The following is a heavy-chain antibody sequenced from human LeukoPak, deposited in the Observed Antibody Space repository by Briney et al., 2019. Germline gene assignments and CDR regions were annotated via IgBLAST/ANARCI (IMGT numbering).Heavy chain of an antibody. J-gene: IGHJ6*03. CDR2: IRSKAYGGTT. D-gene: IGHD5-18*01. CDR1: GFTFGDYA. V-gene: IGHV3-49*04. Sequence: GGSLRLSCTASGFTFGDYAMSWVRQAPGKGLEWVGFIRSKAYGGTTEYAASVKGRFTISRDDSKSIAYLQMNSLKTEDTAVYYCTTWIQLWFYXXVWGKGTTVTVSS. CDR3: TTWIQLWFYXXV.